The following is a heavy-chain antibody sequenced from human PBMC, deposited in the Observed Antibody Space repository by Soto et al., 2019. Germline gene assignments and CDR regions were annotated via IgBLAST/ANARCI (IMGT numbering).Heavy chain of an antibody. J-gene: IGHJ6*02. D-gene: IGHD2-2*01. CDR2: IDPSDSYT. CDR3: ARFRDIVVVPAANYYCYGMDV. V-gene: IGHV5-10-1*01. Sequence: GESLKISCKGSGYSFTSYWISWVRQMPGKGLEWMGRIDPSDSYTNYSPSFQGHVTIPADKSISTAYLQRRSLKASDTAMYYGARFRDIVVVPAANYYCYGMDVWGRRTTVNAS. CDR1: GYSFTSYW.